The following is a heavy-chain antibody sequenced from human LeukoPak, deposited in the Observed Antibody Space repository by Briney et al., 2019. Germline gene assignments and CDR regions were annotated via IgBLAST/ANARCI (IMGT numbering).Heavy chain of an antibody. CDR2: IIPIFGTA. V-gene: IGHV1-69*05. J-gene: IGHJ4*02. CDR3: ASLKGYCSGGSCYPTAFDY. CDR1: GYTFTSYA. D-gene: IGHD2-15*01. Sequence: SVKVSCKASGYTFTSYAISWVRQAPGQGLEWMGGIIPIFGTANYAQKFQGRVTITTDESTSTAYMELSSLRSEDTAVYYCASLKGYCSGGSCYPTAFDYWGQGTLVTVSS.